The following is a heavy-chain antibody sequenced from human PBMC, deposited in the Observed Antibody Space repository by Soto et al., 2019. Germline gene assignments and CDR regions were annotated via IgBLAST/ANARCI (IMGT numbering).Heavy chain of an antibody. CDR1: GFTFSRYG. CDR2: ISHDGNNR. CDR3: AKEEYRGSSFDH. Sequence: QVQLVESGGGVVQPGRSLRLSCAASGFTFSRYGMHWVRQAPGKGLEWVARISHDGNNRFYADSVKDRFTISRDNSKDTLYLQVNSLRPEDTAVFYCAKEEYRGSSFDHWGQGALVTVSS. J-gene: IGHJ4*02. V-gene: IGHV3-30*18. D-gene: IGHD1-26*01.